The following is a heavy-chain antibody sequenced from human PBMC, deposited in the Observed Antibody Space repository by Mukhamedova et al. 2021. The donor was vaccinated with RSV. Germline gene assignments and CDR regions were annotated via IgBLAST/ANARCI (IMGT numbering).Heavy chain of an antibody. J-gene: IGHJ4*02. V-gene: IGHV1-24*01. Sequence: WVRQAPGKGLEWMGGFDPEDGETIYAQKFQGRVTMTEDTSTDTAYMELSSLRSEDMAVYYCATGLIAVAGTGYYFDSWGQGTLV. CDR3: ATGLIAVAGTGYYFDS. CDR2: FDPEDGET. D-gene: IGHD6-19*01.